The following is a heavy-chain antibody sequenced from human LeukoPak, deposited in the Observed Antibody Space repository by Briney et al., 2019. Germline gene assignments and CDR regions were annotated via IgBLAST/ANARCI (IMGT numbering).Heavy chain of an antibody. CDR1: GFTFSSYA. V-gene: IGHV3-23*01. Sequence: GGSLRLSCAASGFTFSSYAMSWVRQAPGEGMEWVSAISGSGGSTYYADSVKGRFTISRDNSKNTLYLQMNSLRAEDTAVYYCTKDPRSIVYYYHGMDVWGQGTTVTVSS. CDR3: TKDPRSIVYYYHGMDV. D-gene: IGHD3-16*02. CDR2: ISGSGGST. J-gene: IGHJ6*02.